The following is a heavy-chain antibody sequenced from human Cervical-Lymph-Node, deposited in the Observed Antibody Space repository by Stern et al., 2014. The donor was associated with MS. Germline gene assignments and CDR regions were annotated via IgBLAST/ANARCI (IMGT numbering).Heavy chain of an antibody. D-gene: IGHD1/OR15-1a*01. CDR2: IIPIFGTA. V-gene: IGHV1-69*01. J-gene: IGHJ4*02. Sequence: QVQLVQSGAEVKNPGSSAKVPCKASGGTFSSYAIRWVRQAPGQGLEWMGGIIPIFGTANYAQKFQGRVTITADESTSTAYMELSSLRSEDTAVYYCARSPEKIGEQGGGSFDYWGQGTLVTVSS. CDR3: ARSPEKIGEQGGGSFDY. CDR1: GGTFSSYA.